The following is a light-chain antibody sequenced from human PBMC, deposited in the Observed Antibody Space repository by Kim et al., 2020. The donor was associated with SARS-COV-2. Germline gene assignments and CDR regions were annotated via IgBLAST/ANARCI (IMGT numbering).Light chain of an antibody. CDR3: QQRSNWHLT. CDR2: DAS. Sequence: EIVLTQSPATLSLSPGERATLSCRASRSVSASLAWYQQRPGQAPRLLIYDASNRATGIPARFSGSGSGTDFTLSISSLEPEDFAVYFCQQRSNWHLTFGGGTKVDIK. CDR1: RSVSAS. V-gene: IGKV3-11*01. J-gene: IGKJ4*01.